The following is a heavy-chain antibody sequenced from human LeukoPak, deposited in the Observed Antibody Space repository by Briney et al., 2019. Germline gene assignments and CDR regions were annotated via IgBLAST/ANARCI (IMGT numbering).Heavy chain of an antibody. Sequence: ASETLSLTCAVYGGSFSDYYWSWIRQPPDMGLEWSGEINHSGNTNYNPSLKSRASISVDTSKNQFSLKLNSVTAADTAVYYCARTHYYGSGSGIDYWGQGSLVTVSS. J-gene: IGHJ4*02. D-gene: IGHD3-10*01. CDR2: INHSGNT. CDR3: ARTHYYGSGSGIDY. V-gene: IGHV4-34*01. CDR1: GGSFSDYY.